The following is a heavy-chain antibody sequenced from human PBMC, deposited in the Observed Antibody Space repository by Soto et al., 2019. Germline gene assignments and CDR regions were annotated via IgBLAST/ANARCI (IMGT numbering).Heavy chain of an antibody. Sequence: SETLSLTCTVSGGSISSYYWSWIRQPPGKGLEWIGYIYYSGSTNYNPSLKSRVTISVDTSKNQFSLKLSSVTAADTAVYYCARVHLTVERYFDYWGQGTLVTVSS. CDR1: GGSISSYY. D-gene: IGHD2-21*02. J-gene: IGHJ4*02. CDR3: ARVHLTVERYFDY. CDR2: IYYSGST. V-gene: IGHV4-59*01.